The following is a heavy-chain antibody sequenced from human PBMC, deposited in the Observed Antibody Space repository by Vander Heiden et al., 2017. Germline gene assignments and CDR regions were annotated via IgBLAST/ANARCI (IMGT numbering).Heavy chain of an antibody. Sequence: EVQLVESGGGLVQPGGSLRLSCAASGFTCSSYWMSWVRQAPGKGLEWVANIKQDGSEKYYVDSVKGRFTISRDNAKNSLYLQMNSLRAEDTAVYYCARRLEDYYDSSGYPDYWGQGTLVTVSS. CDR2: IKQDGSEK. CDR1: GFTCSSYW. J-gene: IGHJ4*02. CDR3: ARRLEDYYDSSGYPDY. D-gene: IGHD3-22*01. V-gene: IGHV3-7*01.